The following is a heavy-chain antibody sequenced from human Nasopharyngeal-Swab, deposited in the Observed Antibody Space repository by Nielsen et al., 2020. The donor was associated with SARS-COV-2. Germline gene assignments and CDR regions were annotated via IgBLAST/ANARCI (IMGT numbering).Heavy chain of an antibody. V-gene: IGHV3-48*02. D-gene: IGHD6-19*01. Sequence: GESLKISCAASGFTFSSYAMHWVRQAPGKGLEWVLYISSSSSTIYYADSVKGRFTISRDNAKNSLYLQMNSLRDEDTAVYYCARLVADSSGWGFDYWGQGTLVTVSS. J-gene: IGHJ4*02. CDR2: ISSSSSTI. CDR1: GFTFSSYA. CDR3: ARLVADSSGWGFDY.